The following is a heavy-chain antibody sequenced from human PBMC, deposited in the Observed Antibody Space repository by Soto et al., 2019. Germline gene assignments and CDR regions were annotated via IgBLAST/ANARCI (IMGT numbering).Heavy chain of an antibody. V-gene: IGHV1-2*02. Sequence: GSVTVSFQSCACSFTRYYIHSLRQAAGQGLEWMGWINAHSGGTEYAQKFQGRVTLTRDTSIATAYLTLTSLTSDDTALYYCAKDLTRQLAYWLDPWGQGTQVTVSS. CDR2: INAHSGGT. J-gene: IGHJ5*02. CDR1: ACSFTRYY. CDR3: AKDLTRQLAYWLDP. D-gene: IGHD6-6*01.